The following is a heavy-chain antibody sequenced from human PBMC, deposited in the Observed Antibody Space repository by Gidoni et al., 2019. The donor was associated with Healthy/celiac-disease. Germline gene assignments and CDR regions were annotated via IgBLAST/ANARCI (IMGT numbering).Heavy chain of an antibody. J-gene: IGHJ3*02. CDR1: GFTFSSYA. D-gene: IGHD6-19*01. Sequence: EVQLLESGGGLVQPGGSLRLSCAAPGFTFSSYAMSWVRQAPGKGLEWVSAISGSGGSTYYADSVKGRFTISRDNSKNTLYLQMNSLRAEDTAVYYCAKEHLGYSSGWYVVGAFDIWGQGTMVTVSS. CDR2: ISGSGGST. V-gene: IGHV3-23*01. CDR3: AKEHLGYSSGWYVVGAFDI.